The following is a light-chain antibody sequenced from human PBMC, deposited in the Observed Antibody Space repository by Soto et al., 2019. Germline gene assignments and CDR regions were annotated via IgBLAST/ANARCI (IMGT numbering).Light chain of an antibody. V-gene: IGLV1-51*01. J-gene: IGLJ2*01. CDR1: SSNIGNNY. Sequence: QSVLTQPPSVSAAPGQRVTISCSGSSSNIGNNYVSWYQQFPGAAPKLLIYDNNERPSEIPDRFSGSKSGTSATLGITGLQTGDEADYCCGTWDSRLSALVFGGGTKVTVL. CDR2: DNN. CDR3: GTWDSRLSALV.